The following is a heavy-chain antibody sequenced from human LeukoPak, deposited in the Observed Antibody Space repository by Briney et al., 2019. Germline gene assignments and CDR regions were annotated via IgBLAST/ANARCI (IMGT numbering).Heavy chain of an antibody. D-gene: IGHD3-3*01. V-gene: IGHV3-23*01. CDR3: ASGPPFLKYFEY. Sequence: QPGGSLRLSCAASGFTFSTYVMNWFRQAPGKGLEWVSTISVGAEYIFYADSVKGRFTISSDDSNNALYLQMHSLRAEDTALYYCASGPPFLKYFEYWGQGTLVTVSS. CDR2: ISVGAEYI. J-gene: IGHJ4*02. CDR1: GFTFSTYV.